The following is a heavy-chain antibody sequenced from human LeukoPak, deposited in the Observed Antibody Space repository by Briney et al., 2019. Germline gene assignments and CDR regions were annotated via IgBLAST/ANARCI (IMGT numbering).Heavy chain of an antibody. CDR3: ARERREQLLPPYTRSVTYFDY. CDR2: INHSGST. CDR1: GGSFSGYY. D-gene: IGHD2-2*01. V-gene: IGHV4-34*01. Sequence: SETLSLTCAVYGGSFSGYYWSWIRQPPGKGLEWIGEINHSGSTYYNPSLKRRVTISIDTSKNQFSLKLSSVTAADTAVYYCARERREQLLPPYTRSVTYFDYWGQGTLVTVSS. J-gene: IGHJ4*02.